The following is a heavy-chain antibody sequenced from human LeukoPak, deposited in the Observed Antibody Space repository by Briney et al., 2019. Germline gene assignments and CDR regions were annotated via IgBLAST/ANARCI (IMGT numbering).Heavy chain of an antibody. D-gene: IGHD3-16*01. Sequence: GGSLRLSCTASAFTFSEYWMHWVRQPPGKGLVWVSRITNDGSRTEYADSVKDRFTISRDNAKNTLYLQMDSLRPEDTAVYYCARDLGGPDYWGQGTLVTVSS. CDR3: ARDLGGPDY. CDR1: AFTFSEYW. V-gene: IGHV3-74*03. CDR2: ITNDGSRT. J-gene: IGHJ4*02.